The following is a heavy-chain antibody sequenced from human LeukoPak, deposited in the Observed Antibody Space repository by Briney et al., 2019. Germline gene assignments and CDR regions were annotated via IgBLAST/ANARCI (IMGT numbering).Heavy chain of an antibody. CDR3: ARFRSLNYYGSGRGFDY. CDR2: IYYSGST. V-gene: IGHV4-59*01. J-gene: IGHJ4*02. Sequence: SETLSLTCTVSGGSISSYYWSAIRQPPGKGLEWIVYIYYSGSTNYNPSLKSRVTISVDTSKNQFSLKLSSVTAADTAVYYCARFRSLNYYGSGRGFDYWGQGTLVTVSS. CDR1: GGSISSYY. D-gene: IGHD3-10*01.